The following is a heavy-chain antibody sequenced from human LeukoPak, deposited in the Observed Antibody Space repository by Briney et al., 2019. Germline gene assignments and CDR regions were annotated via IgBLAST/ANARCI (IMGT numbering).Heavy chain of an antibody. CDR2: ISYDGSNK. V-gene: IGHV3-30-3*01. D-gene: IGHD2-21*01. CDR3: TTDRAYCGGDCYPYYYYMDV. CDR1: GFIFSSYA. J-gene: IGHJ6*03. Sequence: GGSLRLSCAASGFIFSSYAMHWVRQAPGKGLEWVAVISYDGSNKYYADSVKGRFTISRDNSKNTLYLQMNSLKTEDTAVYCCTTDRAYCGGDCYPYYYYMDVWGKGTTVTVSS.